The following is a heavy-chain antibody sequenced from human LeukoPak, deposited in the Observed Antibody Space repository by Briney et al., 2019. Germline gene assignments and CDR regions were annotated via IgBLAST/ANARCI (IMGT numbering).Heavy chain of an antibody. D-gene: IGHD3-22*01. J-gene: IGHJ4*02. Sequence: PSQTLSLTCKVSGGSINRGNYYWSWIRQPAGKRLEFTGRVYTSGATSYNPSLKSRVSITMDTSKNQLSLKLSSVTAADTAVYYCAAMIGYFDYWGQGTLVTVSS. V-gene: IGHV4-61*02. CDR2: VYTSGAT. CDR3: AAMIGYFDY. CDR1: GGSINRGNYY.